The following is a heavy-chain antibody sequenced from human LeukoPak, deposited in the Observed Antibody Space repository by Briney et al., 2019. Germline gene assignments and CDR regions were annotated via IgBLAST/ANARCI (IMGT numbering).Heavy chain of an antibody. V-gene: IGHV4-39*01. J-gene: IGHJ4*02. CDR3: AKTTGRGTVDPGTSGYITF. CDR1: GGSISSSNYY. CDR2: IHYSGST. Sequence: SETLSLTCTVSGGSISSSNYYWDWVRQPPGQGLEWIGSIHYSGSTYYNPALRSRVTISVDTSKNQFSLRMSSVTAADTAVYYCAKTTGRGTVDPGTSGYITFWGQGTLVTVSS. D-gene: IGHD1-26*01.